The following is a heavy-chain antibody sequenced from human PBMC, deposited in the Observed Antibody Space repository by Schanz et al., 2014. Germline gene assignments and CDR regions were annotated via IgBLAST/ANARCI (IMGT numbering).Heavy chain of an antibody. CDR3: ARSYHDDDDYTRALDM. CDR1: GFTFDNYA. V-gene: IGHV3-9*01. Sequence: EVQLVESGGGLVQPGRSLRLSCAASGFTFDNYAMHWVRQAPGKGLEWVSSISWNSGSVAYADSVKGRFTISRDDAKNSLFLQMNSLRAEDTAVYYCARSYHDDDDYTRALDMWGQGTMVTVSS. D-gene: IGHD3-16*01. CDR2: ISWNSGSV. J-gene: IGHJ3*02.